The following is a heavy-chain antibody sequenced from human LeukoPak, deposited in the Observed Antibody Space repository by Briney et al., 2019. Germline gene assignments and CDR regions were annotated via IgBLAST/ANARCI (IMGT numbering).Heavy chain of an antibody. D-gene: IGHD4-11*01. CDR3: ARDPAYREDLAYYYDYMDV. CDR1: GFTLSYYS. CDR2: ISSRGSNI. Sequence: PGGSLRLSCAASGFTLSYYSMNWVRQAPGKGLEWVSSISSRGSNIFYADAVKGRFTISRDNAKNSLYLQMNSLRAEDTAVYYCARDPAYREDLAYYYDYMDVWGKGTTVTVSS. J-gene: IGHJ6*03. V-gene: IGHV3-21*01.